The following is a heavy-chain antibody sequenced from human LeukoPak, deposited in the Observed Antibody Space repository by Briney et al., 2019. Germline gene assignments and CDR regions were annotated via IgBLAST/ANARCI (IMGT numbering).Heavy chain of an antibody. J-gene: IGHJ3*02. V-gene: IGHV3-21*01. D-gene: IGHD1-26*01. CDR3: ARGRSGSYYAADYAFDI. Sequence: GGSLRLSCAASGFALTSYAMSWVRQAPGKGLEWVSSISSSSTYIYYADSVKGRFTISRDNAKNSLYLQMNSLRAEDTAVYYCARGRSGSYYAADYAFDIWGQGTMVTVSS. CDR2: ISSSSTYI. CDR1: GFALTSYA.